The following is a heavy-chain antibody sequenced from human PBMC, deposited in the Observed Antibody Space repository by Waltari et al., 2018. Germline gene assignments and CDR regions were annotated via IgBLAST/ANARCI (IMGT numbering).Heavy chain of an antibody. Sequence: QLQLQESGTGQVKPSETLSLTCSVSCGPISSSSYYWGWIRRRPGKGREWIGNMYNGGTTYDNPSLKSRVTISVDPSKNQFSLKVSSVTAADTAVYYCARHVWNYERYYMDVWGKGTTVTVSS. CDR2: MYNGGTT. J-gene: IGHJ6*03. CDR3: ARHVWNYERYYMDV. V-gene: IGHV4-39*01. D-gene: IGHD1-7*01. CDR1: CGPISSSSYY.